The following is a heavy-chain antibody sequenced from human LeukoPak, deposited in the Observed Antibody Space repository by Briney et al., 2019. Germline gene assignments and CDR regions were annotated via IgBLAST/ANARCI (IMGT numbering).Heavy chain of an antibody. CDR3: AAHGGSY. CDR2: ISWNSGSI. CDR1: GFTFDDYA. Sequence: PGRSLRLSCAASGFTFDDYAMHWVRQAPGKGLEWVSGISWNSGSIGYADSVKGRFTISRDNAKNSLHLQMNSLRAEDTAVYYCAAHGGSYWGQGTLLTVSS. J-gene: IGHJ4*02. V-gene: IGHV3-9*01. D-gene: IGHD1-26*01.